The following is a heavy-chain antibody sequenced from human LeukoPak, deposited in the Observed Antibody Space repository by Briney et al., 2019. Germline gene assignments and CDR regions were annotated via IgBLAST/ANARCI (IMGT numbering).Heavy chain of an antibody. CDR3: ARIWFGKLYLDY. J-gene: IGHJ4*02. CDR2: INPNSGRT. CDR1: GYTFTDYF. D-gene: IGHD3-10*01. V-gene: IGHV1-2*02. Sequence: ASVKVSCKASGYTFTDYFMHWVRQAPGQGLEWMGWINPNSGRTNYAQKFQGRVTLTRDTSINTAYMELSRLRSDDTAVYYCARIWFGKLYLDYWGQGTLVTVSS.